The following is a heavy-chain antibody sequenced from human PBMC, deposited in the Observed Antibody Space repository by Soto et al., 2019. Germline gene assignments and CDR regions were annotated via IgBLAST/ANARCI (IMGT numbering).Heavy chain of an antibody. Sequence: PSPTLSLTCALSGDSVSSNSAAWNWIRQSPSRGLEWLGRTYYRSKWYNDYAVSVKSRITINPDTSKNQFSLQLNSVTPEDTAVYYCARDRGITIFGVVMLTNWFDPWGQGTLVTVSS. CDR1: GDSVSSNSAA. J-gene: IGHJ5*02. D-gene: IGHD3-3*01. CDR3: ARDRGITIFGVVMLTNWFDP. V-gene: IGHV6-1*01. CDR2: TYYRSKWYN.